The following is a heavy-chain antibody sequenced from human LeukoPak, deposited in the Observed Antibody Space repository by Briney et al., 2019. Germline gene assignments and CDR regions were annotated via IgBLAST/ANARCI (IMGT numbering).Heavy chain of an antibody. J-gene: IGHJ4*02. D-gene: IGHD1-26*01. CDR1: GGSISSGSYY. V-gene: IGHV4-61*02. CDR3: ARRRSYGSYKGALGY. CDR2: IYTSEST. Sequence: PSQTLSLTCTVSGGSISSGSYYWSCIRQPAGKGLECIGRIYTSESTNYNPSLKSRVTISVDTSKNQFSLKLSSVTAADTAVYYCARRRSYGSYKGALGYWGQGTLVTVSS.